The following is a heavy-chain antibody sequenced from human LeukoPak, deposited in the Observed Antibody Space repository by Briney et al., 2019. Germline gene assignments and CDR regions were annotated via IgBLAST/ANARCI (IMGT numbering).Heavy chain of an antibody. CDR1: GGSISSYY. CDR3: ARQGLVPAALDY. V-gene: IGHV4-59*08. J-gene: IGHJ4*02. D-gene: IGHD2-2*01. Sequence: PSETLSLTCTVSGGSISSYYWSWIRQPPGKGLEWIGYIYYSGSTNYNPSLKSRVTISVDTSKNQFSLKLSSVTAADTAVYYCARQGLVPAALDYWGQGTLVTVSS. CDR2: IYYSGST.